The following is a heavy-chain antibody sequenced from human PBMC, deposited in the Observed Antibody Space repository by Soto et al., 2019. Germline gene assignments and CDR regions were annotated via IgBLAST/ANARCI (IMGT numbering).Heavy chain of an antibody. D-gene: IGHD6-19*01. V-gene: IGHV3-23*01. J-gene: IGHJ4*02. CDR2: ITGGGGST. CDR1: GFTFCSWS. Sequence: GGSLRLSCAASGFTFCSWSMNWFRQAPGRGLEWVSAITGGGGSTYYADSVKGRFTISRDNSKNTLYLQVNSLRGEDTAVYYCAKESGVLQWLVRGSFDYWGQGALVTVSS. CDR3: AKESGVLQWLVRGSFDY.